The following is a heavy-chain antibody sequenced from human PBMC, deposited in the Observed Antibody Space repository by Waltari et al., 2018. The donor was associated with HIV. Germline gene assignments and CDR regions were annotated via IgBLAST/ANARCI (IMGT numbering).Heavy chain of an antibody. CDR1: GFTFSNFS. V-gene: IGHV3-21*01. D-gene: IGHD3-16*01. Sequence: EVHLLESGGGLVKPGGSLRLSCEVSGFTFSNFSMNWVRQDPGKGWEWVSSISSSHTQMSYADSVKGRFTIFRDNAKKSLYLQMNSLRDEDTAVYYCVRGAGRDLLLFGGDFWGQGTLVTVSS. CDR3: VRGAGRDLLLFGGDF. J-gene: IGHJ4*02. CDR2: ISSSHTQM.